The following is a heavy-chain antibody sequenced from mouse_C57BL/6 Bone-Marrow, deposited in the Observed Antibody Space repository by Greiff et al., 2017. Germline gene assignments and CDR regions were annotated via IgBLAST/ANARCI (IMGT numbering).Heavy chain of an antibody. CDR3: ARGGDAH. Sequence: VQLQQPGAELVKPGASVKLSCKASGYTFTSYWMQWVKQRPGQGLEWIGEIDPSDSYTNYNQKFKGKATLTVDTSSSTAYMQLSSLTSEDSAVYYCARGGDAHWGQGTTLTVSS. CDR2: IDPSDSYT. V-gene: IGHV1-50*01. CDR1: GYTFTSYW. J-gene: IGHJ2*01.